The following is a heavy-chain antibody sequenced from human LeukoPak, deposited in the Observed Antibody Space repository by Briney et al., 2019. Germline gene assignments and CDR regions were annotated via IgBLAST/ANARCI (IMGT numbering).Heavy chain of an antibody. V-gene: IGHV3-23*01. CDR3: AKRGSSSSAFRSDY. J-gene: IGHJ4*02. CDR2: ISGSGDGT. CDR1: GFTFSSYA. D-gene: IGHD6-6*01. Sequence: GGSLRLSCAASGFTFSSYAMSWVRQAPGKGLEWVSSISGSGDGTYYADSVKGRFTISRDNSKNTLFLQMNSLRAEDTAVYHCAKRGSSSSAFRSDYWGQGTLVTVSS.